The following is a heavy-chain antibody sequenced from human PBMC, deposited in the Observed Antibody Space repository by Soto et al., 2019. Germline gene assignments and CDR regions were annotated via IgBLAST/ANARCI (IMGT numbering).Heavy chain of an antibody. Sequence: ASVKVSCKASGYTFTSYDINWVRQATGQGVEWVGRMNPNSGDTGYAQRFQGRITMTRNISITTAYMELSSLRSEDTAVYYCARATSGYSGYGAPFDPWGQGTLVTVSS. CDR2: MNPNSGDT. J-gene: IGHJ5*02. CDR3: ARATSGYSGYGAPFDP. CDR1: GYTFTSYD. V-gene: IGHV1-8*01. D-gene: IGHD5-12*01.